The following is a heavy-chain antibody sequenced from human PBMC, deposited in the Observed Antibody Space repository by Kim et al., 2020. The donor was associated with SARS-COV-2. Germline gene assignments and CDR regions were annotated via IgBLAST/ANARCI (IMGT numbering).Heavy chain of an antibody. CDR2: ISTDNGKT. J-gene: IGHJ5*02. D-gene: IGHD4-17*01. CDR3: ARTPTTVTTSWFDP. CDR1: GYSG. V-gene: IGHV1-18*01. Sequence: ASVKVSCKASGYSGITWVRQAPGQGLEWMGWISTDNGKTNYAQKFQDRVTVTTDTSTNTVYMEVRSLRSDDTAVYYCARTPTTVTTSWFDPWSQGTLVTV.